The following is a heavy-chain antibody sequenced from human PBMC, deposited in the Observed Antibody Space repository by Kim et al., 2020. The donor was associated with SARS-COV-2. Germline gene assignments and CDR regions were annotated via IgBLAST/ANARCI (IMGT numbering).Heavy chain of an antibody. CDR1: GYTFTTFA. CDR3: ARGWPGFAMVRGVEVPFNY. Sequence: ASVKVSCKTSGYTFTTFAIHWVRQAPGHGLEWMGWINAGNGNTRYSQSFQDRVTITRDTSANTAYMELSSLRSDDTAVYYCARGWPGFAMVRGVEVPFNYWGQGTLVTVSS. CDR2: INAGNGNT. D-gene: IGHD3-10*01. J-gene: IGHJ4*02. V-gene: IGHV1-3*01.